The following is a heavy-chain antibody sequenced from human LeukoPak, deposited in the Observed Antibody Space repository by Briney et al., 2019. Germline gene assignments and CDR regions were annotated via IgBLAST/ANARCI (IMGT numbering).Heavy chain of an antibody. J-gene: IGHJ5*02. CDR1: GFTFSSYW. CDR2: IYYSGST. D-gene: IGHD2-8*01. Sequence: PGGSLRLSCAASGFTFSSYWMSWVRQAPGKGLEWIGYIYYSGSTNYNPSLKSRVTISVDTSKNQFTLKLRSVTAADTAVYYCAKNGQSGFSFDPWGQGTLVTVPS. CDR3: AKNGQSGFSFDP. V-gene: IGHV4-59*12.